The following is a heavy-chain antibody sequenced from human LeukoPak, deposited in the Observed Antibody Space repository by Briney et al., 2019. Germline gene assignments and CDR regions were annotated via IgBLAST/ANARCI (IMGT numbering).Heavy chain of an antibody. Sequence: SETLSLTCTVSGGSISSSSYYWGWIRQPPGKGLEWIGSIYYSGSTYYNPSLKSRVTISVDTSKNQFSLKLSSVTAADTAVYYCARLVKVRGVISEGFGYGGQGTLVTVSS. V-gene: IGHV4-39*01. CDR1: GGSISSSSYY. CDR2: IYYSGST. J-gene: IGHJ4*02. D-gene: IGHD3-10*01. CDR3: ARLVKVRGVISEGFGY.